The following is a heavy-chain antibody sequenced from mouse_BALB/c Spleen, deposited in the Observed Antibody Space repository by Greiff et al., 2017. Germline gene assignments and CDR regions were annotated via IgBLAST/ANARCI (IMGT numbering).Heavy chain of an antibody. J-gene: IGHJ2*01. Sequence: QVQLQQPGAELVKPGASVKLSCKASGYTFTSYWMHWVKQRPGQGLEWIGEINPSNGRTNYNEKFKSKATLTVDKSSSTAYMQLSSLTSEDSAVYYCARAYYRYDYFDYWGQGTTLTVSS. CDR3: ARAYYRYDYFDY. CDR2: INPSNGRT. D-gene: IGHD2-14*01. V-gene: IGHV1S81*02. CDR1: GYTFTSYW.